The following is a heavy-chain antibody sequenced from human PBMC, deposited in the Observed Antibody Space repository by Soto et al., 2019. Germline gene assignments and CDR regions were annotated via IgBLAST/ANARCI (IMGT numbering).Heavy chain of an antibody. CDR3: ARLPNKSPQN. CDR1: GFTFSSYW. J-gene: IGHJ1*01. CDR2: ISTDASST. V-gene: IGHV3-74*01. Sequence: EVQLVESGGGLVQPGGSLRLSCAASGFTFSSYWMHWVRQAPGKGLVWVSSISTDASSTSYADPVKGRFTISRDNAKXTLYLQMNSVRAEDTAVYYCARLPNKSPQNWGQGTLVIVSP.